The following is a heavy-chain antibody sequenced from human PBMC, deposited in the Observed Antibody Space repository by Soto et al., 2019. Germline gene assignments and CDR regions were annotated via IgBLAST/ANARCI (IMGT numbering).Heavy chain of an antibody. J-gene: IGHJ6*02. CDR1: GYSFTSYW. CDR2: IYPGDSDT. V-gene: IGHV5-51*01. D-gene: IGHD6-13*01. CDR3: ARTAAAGKYYYGMDG. Sequence: PGESLKISCKGSGYSFTSYWIGWARQMPGKGLEWMGIIYPGDSDTRYSPPFQGQVTISADKSISTAYLQWSSLKASDTAMYYCARTAAAGKYYYGMDGWGQGTTVTVSS.